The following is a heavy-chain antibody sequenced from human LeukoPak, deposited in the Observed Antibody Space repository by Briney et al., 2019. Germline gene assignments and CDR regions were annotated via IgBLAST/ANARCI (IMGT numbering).Heavy chain of an antibody. V-gene: IGHV1-8*01. CDR1: GYTLPSYD. Sequence: RASVKVSCKASGYTLPSYDINWVQLATGPRLEGIGWMSANSGNTGYEQKFQGRLTMTRVTSISTAYMVLSSLRSEGPSEDRCARGYLWLGEILRVNCCDPWGQGTLVTVSS. J-gene: IGHJ5*02. CDR2: MSANSGNT. D-gene: IGHD3-10*01. CDR3: ARGYLWLGEILRVNCCDP.